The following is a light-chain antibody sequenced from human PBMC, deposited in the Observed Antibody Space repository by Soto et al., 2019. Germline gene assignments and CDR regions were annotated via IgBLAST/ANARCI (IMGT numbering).Light chain of an antibody. J-gene: IGLJ1*01. CDR2: DVS. Sequence: QSVLTQPRSVSGSPGQSVALSCTGTSSDVGGYNYVSWYQQHPGKAPKLMIYDVSKRPSGVPGRFSGSKSGNTASLTISGLQAEDDADYYCCSYAGYDTSHVFGTGTKVTVL. CDR1: SSDVGGYNY. CDR3: CSYAGYDTSHV. V-gene: IGLV2-11*01.